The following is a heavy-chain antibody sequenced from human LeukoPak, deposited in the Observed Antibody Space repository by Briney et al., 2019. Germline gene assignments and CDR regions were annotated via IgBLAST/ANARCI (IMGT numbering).Heavy chain of an antibody. V-gene: IGHV4-30-4*08. CDR2: IYYSGST. CDR1: GGSISSGDYY. CDR3: ARDLHTPGDYGDYGSPPNWFDP. Sequence: PSETLSLTCTVSGGSISSGDYYWSWIRQPPGKGPEWIGYIYYSGSTYYNPSLKSRVTISVDTSKNQFSLKLSSVTAADTAVYYCARDLHTPGDYGDYGSPPNWFDPWGQGTLVTVSS. D-gene: IGHD4-17*01. J-gene: IGHJ5*02.